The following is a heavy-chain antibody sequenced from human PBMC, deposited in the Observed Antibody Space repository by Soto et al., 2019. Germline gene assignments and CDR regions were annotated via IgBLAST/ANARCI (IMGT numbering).Heavy chain of an antibody. V-gene: IGHV3-23*01. CDR3: AKERATTTAFDF. Sequence: PGGSLRISCAASGFTFSRDGMSWVRQAPGKGLEWVSLITDNGGSTYYADSVKGRFTISRDNTKNTLFLQMNSLRAEDTAVYYCAKERATTTAFDFWGQGALVTGSS. J-gene: IGHJ4*02. D-gene: IGHD4-17*01. CDR2: ITDNGGST. CDR1: GFTFSRDG.